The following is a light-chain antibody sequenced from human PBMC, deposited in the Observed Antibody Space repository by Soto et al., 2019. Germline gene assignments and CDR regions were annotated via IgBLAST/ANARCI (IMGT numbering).Light chain of an antibody. CDR3: QQYETWPRT. V-gene: IGKV3-15*01. CDR2: GVS. Sequence: VLTQFPATLSVSPGDTATLSCTSSQNVHINLAWYQQKPGQAPTLLIYGVSARAPGVQARFSGTGSGTEFTLTIRNLQSEDFGVYYCQQYETWPRTFGQGTKVAIQ. J-gene: IGKJ2*01. CDR1: QNVHIN.